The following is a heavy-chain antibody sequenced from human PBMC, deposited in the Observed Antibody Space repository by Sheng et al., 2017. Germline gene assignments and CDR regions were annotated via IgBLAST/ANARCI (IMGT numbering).Heavy chain of an antibody. J-gene: IGHJ6*03. CDR1: GFSLSSRGVG. V-gene: IGHV2-5*02. CDR2: IYWDDDK. CDR3: AHFKQEQQSWWGGEYFYCYMDV. D-gene: IGHD3-16*01. Sequence: QITLEESGPTLVKPTQTLTLTCSFSGFSLSSRGVGVGWIRQSPGKALEWLALIYWDDDKRYSSSLKSRLTITKDTPKIRWSLQMTNMDLVDTATYYCAHFKQEQQSWWGGEYFYCYMDVWGKGTTVTVSS.